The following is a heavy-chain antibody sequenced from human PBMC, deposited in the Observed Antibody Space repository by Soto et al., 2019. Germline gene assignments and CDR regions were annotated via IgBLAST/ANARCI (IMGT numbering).Heavy chain of an antibody. D-gene: IGHD1-26*01. CDR2: IHHSGST. Sequence: QVQLQQWGAGLLKPSETLSLTCAVYGGSVSSYYWSWIRQPPGKGLEWIGEIHHSGSTNYNPSLKSRVLISLDTSKNHFFLRLTSVTAADTVVYYCARWARSSIGGKDFDYWGQGTLVTVSS. CDR3: ARWARSSIGGKDFDY. V-gene: IGHV4-34*02. J-gene: IGHJ4*02. CDR1: GGSVSSYY.